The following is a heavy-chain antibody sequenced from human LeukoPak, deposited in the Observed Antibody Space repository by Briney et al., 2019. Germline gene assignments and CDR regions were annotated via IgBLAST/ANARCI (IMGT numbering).Heavy chain of an antibody. Sequence: GGSLRLSCAASGVTFSDQIMNWVRQAPGKGLEWVSYISISSNTIYYADSVKGRFTISRDNAKISLYLQMNSLRDEDTAVYFCASGDYYFDKLGQGTLVTVSS. CDR1: GVTFSDQI. V-gene: IGHV3-48*02. D-gene: IGHD3-3*01. CDR3: ASGDYYFDK. J-gene: IGHJ4*02. CDR2: ISISSNTI.